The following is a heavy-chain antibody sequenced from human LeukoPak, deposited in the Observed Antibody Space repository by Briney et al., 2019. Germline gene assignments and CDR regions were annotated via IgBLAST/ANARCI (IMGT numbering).Heavy chain of an antibody. CDR1: GGTFSSYA. CDR3: ARVGIAVAGTEVGSRYFDY. V-gene: IGHV1-69*13. J-gene: IGHJ4*02. Sequence: SVKVSCKASGGTFSSYAISWVRQAPGQGLEWMGGIIPIFGTANYAQKFQGGVTITADESTSTAYMELSSLRSEDTAVYYCARVGIAVAGTEVGSRYFDYWGQGTLVTVSS. D-gene: IGHD6-19*01. CDR2: IIPIFGTA.